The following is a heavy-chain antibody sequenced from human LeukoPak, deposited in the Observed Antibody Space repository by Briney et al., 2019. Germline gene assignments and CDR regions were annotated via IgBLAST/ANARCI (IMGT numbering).Heavy chain of an antibody. Sequence: PSETLSLTCTVSGGSISSYYWSWIRQPAGKGLEWIGRIYTSGSTNYNPSLKSRVTMSVDTSKNQFSLKLSSVTAADTAVYYCARAEKNYDILTGTYYYYMDVWGKGTTVTISS. CDR3: ARAEKNYDILTGTYYYYMDV. J-gene: IGHJ6*03. CDR1: GGSISSYY. V-gene: IGHV4-4*07. CDR2: IYTSGST. D-gene: IGHD3-9*01.